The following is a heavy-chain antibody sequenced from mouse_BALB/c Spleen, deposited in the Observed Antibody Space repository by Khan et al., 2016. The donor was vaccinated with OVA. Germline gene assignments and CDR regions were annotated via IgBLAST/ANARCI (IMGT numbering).Heavy chain of an antibody. CDR1: GYTFTNYG. CDR2: INTYTGAP. Sequence: QIQLVQSGPELKKPGETVKISCKASGYTFTNYGMNWVKQAPGKGLKWMGWINTYTGAPTYADDFKGRFAFSLETSASTAYLQINNLKNEDMATYFCAREYYYAMDYWGQGTSVTVSS. V-gene: IGHV9-1*02. CDR3: AREYYYAMDY. J-gene: IGHJ4*01.